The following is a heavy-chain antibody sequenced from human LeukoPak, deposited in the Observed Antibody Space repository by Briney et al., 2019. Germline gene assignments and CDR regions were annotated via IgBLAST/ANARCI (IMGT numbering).Heavy chain of an antibody. Sequence: LSYAASGFAFSVYEMYWVRQDPGKGLEWVSYISSSGTTRYYADSVKGRFTISRDNAKNSLYLQMNSLRAEDTAVYYCTTLTVASSFDYWGQGTLVTVSS. D-gene: IGHD6-19*01. CDR3: TTLTVASSFDY. CDR1: GFAFSVYE. V-gene: IGHV3-48*03. J-gene: IGHJ4*02. CDR2: ISSSGTTR.